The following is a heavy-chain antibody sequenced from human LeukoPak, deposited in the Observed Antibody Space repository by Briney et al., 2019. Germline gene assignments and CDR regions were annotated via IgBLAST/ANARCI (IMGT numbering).Heavy chain of an antibody. Sequence: GASVKVSCKTSGGTFSSYTISWVRQAPGQGLEWMGGIIPIFGTPHYAQKFQGRVTMTEDTSTDTAYMELSSLRSEDTAVYYCATDRGLLGIAVAGTGGGADYWGQGTLVTVSS. CDR2: IIPIFGTP. D-gene: IGHD6-19*01. CDR1: GGTFSSYT. V-gene: IGHV1-69*06. J-gene: IGHJ4*02. CDR3: ATDRGLLGIAVAGTGGGADY.